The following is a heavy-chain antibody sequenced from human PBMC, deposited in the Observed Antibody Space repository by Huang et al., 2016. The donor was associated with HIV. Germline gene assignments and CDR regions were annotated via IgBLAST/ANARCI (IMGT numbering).Heavy chain of an antibody. D-gene: IGHD3-10*01. Sequence: QLQLQESGPGLVKPSETLSLTCTVSGGSIRSDNYYWGWIRQPPGKGLEWFGSIYYSGSAYYNPSLKGRVTITADTAVYYCARLPGSITMIRGVITDPYWGQGTLVTVSS. V-gene: IGHV4-39*02. CDR2: IYYSGSA. CDR1: GGSIRSDNYY. CDR3: Y. J-gene: IGHJ4*02.